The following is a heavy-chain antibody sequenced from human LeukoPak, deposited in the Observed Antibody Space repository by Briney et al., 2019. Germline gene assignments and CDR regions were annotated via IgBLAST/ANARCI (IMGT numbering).Heavy chain of an antibody. CDR2: INGGGVNT. V-gene: IGHV3-23*01. D-gene: IGHD3-3*01. CDR3: AKDQNYDLDAFDI. J-gene: IGHJ3*02. CDR1: GFTFSSYA. Sequence: PGGSLRLSCAASGFTFSSYAMSWVRQAPGKGLEWVSTINGGGVNTHYADSVGGRFTISRDNSKNTLYLQMNSLRAEDTAVYYCAKDQNYDLDAFDIWGQGTMVTVSS.